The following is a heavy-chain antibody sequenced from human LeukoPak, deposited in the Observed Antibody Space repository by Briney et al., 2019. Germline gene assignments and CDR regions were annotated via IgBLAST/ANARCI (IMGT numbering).Heavy chain of an antibody. D-gene: IGHD5-12*01. J-gene: IGHJ4*02. Sequence: GGSLRLSCAASGFTFNTYSMNWARQAPGKGLEWVSSIDSSSGYMFYADSVKGRFTISRDNSKNTLYLQMNSLRAEDTAVYYCARGPSGYHNTGGQGTLVTVSS. CDR3: ARGPSGYHNT. CDR2: IDSSSGYM. V-gene: IGHV3-21*01. CDR1: GFTFNTYS.